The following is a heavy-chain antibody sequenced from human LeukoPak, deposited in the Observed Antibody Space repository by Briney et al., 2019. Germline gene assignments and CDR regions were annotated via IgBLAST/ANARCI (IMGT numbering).Heavy chain of an antibody. CDR1: GGSISSGGYY. CDR3: AREERYYYYYMDV. J-gene: IGHJ6*03. CDR2: IYHSGST. Sequence: TSETLSLTCTVSGGSISSGGYYWSWIRQPPGKGLEWIGYIYHSGSTYYNPSLKSRVTISVDTSKNQFSLKLSSVTAADTAVYYCAREERYYYYYMDVWGKGTTVTVSS. V-gene: IGHV4-30-2*01. D-gene: IGHD1-1*01.